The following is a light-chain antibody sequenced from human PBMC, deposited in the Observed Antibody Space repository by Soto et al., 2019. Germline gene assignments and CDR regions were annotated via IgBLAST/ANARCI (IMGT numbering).Light chain of an antibody. CDR1: QTINKY. V-gene: IGKV1-39*01. CDR2: AAS. J-gene: IGKJ2*01. Sequence: DVQMTQSPSSLSASVGDRVTITCRASQTINKYLNWYQQKPGEAPKLLIYAASTLQSGVPSRFSGSGSVTDFTLTISSLQPEDFATYYCQQSSSAPMYTFGQGTKLE. CDR3: QQSSSAPMYT.